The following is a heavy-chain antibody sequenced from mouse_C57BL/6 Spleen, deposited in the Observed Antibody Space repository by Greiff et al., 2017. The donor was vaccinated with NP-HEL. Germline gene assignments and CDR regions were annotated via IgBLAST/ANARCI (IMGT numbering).Heavy chain of an antibody. CDR1: GYSITSGYD. Sequence: EVQRVESGPGMVKPSQSLSLTCTVTGYSITSGYDWHWIRHFPGNKLEWMGYISYSGSTNYNPSLKSRISITYDTSKNHFFLKLNSVTTEDTATYYCARTYDYDEEAWFAYWGQGTLVTVSA. CDR3: ARTYDYDEEAWFAY. V-gene: IGHV3-1*01. D-gene: IGHD2-4*01. CDR2: ISYSGST. J-gene: IGHJ3*01.